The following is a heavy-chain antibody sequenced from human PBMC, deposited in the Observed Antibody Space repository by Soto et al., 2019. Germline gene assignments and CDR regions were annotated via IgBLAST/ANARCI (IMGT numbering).Heavy chain of an antibody. CDR3: AKRAWPAKIDNWFDP. V-gene: IGHV3-23*01. D-gene: IGHD5-12*01. J-gene: IGHJ5*02. CDR2: IRGTGLNT. Sequence: PGGSLRLSCVGSGFVFKNFAINWVRQPPGKGLEWVSVIRGTGLNTYYAASVKGRFNISRDNSKNTVYLQMDSLKVEDKAVYYCAKRAWPAKIDNWFDPWGPGTQVTVSS. CDR1: GFVFKNFA.